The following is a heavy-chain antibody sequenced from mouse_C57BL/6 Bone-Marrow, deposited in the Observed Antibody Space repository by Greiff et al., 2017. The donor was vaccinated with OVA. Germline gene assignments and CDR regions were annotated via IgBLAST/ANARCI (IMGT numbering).Heavy chain of an antibody. D-gene: IGHD1-1*01. J-gene: IGHJ4*01. V-gene: IGHV1-81*01. CDR1: GYTFTSYG. CDR3: ARSDYYGSRGMDY. Sequence: QVQLQQSGAELARPGASVKLSCKASGYTFTSYGISWVKQRTGQGLEWIGEIYPRSGNTYYNEKFKGKATLTADKSSSTAYMELRSLTSEDSAVYFCARSDYYGSRGMDYWGQGTAVTVSS. CDR2: IYPRSGNT.